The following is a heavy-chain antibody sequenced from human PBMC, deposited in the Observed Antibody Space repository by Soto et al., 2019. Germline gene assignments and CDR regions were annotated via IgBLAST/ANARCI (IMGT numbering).Heavy chain of an antibody. D-gene: IGHD3-3*01. Sequence: ASVKVSCKASGYAFATYAIHWVRQAPGQGLEYMGWINCGNGNTKYSQKLQGRLTITRDTSASTAYMELSSLRSEDTAVYFCAREHDSWSLYAFDMWGQGTMVTVSS. CDR1: GYAFATYA. CDR3: AREHDSWSLYAFDM. V-gene: IGHV1-3*01. J-gene: IGHJ3*02. CDR2: INCGNGNT.